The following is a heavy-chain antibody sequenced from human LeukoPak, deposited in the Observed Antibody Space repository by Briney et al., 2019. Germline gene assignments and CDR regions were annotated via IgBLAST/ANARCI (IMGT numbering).Heavy chain of an antibody. D-gene: IGHD1-26*01. Sequence: SETLSLTCSVSGDSIGSRGYYWSWIRQPPGKGLEWIGSVYYSGTTYYNPSLKSRVTVSVDTSKNQFSLRLSSVTTADTAVYYCARHSSGTYYRFDYWGQGTLVTVSS. V-gene: IGHV4-39*01. J-gene: IGHJ4*02. CDR3: ARHSSGTYYRFDY. CDR1: GDSIGSRGYY. CDR2: VYYSGTT.